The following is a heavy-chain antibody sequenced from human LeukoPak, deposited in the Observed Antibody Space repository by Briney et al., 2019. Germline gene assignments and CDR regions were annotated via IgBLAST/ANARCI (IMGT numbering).Heavy chain of an antibody. J-gene: IGHJ4*02. CDR2: IYSGDNT. D-gene: IGHD3-16*01. CDR3: AGRRVLDASFDY. Sequence: GGSLRLSCAASGFTVSNNYMSWVRQAPGKGLKRVSVIYSGDNTYYVESVKGRFTISRGNSKNTLFLQMNRLRAEDTAVYYCAGRRVLDASFDYWGQGTLVTVSS. CDR1: GFTVSNNY. V-gene: IGHV3-66*02.